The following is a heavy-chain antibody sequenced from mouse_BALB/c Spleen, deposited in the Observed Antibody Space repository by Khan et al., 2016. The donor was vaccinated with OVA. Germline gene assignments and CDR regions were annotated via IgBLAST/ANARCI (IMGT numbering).Heavy chain of an antibody. V-gene: IGHV1-77*01. D-gene: IGHD1-2*01. CDR3: ARRNYFGYTFAY. J-gene: IGHJ3*01. CDR1: GYTFSDYY. Sequence: VQLQESGAELARPGASVKLSCKASGYTFSDYYINWVKQRTGQGLEWIGEISPGSGDTYYNEKFKGKATLTADKSSSTAYIQLNSLTSEASAVYFCARRNYFGYTFAYWGQGTLVTVSA. CDR2: ISPGSGDT.